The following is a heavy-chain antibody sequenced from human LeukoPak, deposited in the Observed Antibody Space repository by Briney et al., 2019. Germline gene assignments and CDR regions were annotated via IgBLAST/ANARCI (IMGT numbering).Heavy chain of an antibody. CDR3: ARDATRYDILTGRSGGGLDY. CDR1: GFTFSSYE. J-gene: IGHJ4*02. D-gene: IGHD3-9*01. V-gene: IGHV3-48*03. CDR2: ISRSGTMI. Sequence: GGSLRLSCAASGFTFSSYEMNWVRQAPGKGLEWVSYISRSGTMIYYTDSVKGRFTISRDNAKNSLYLKVNSLRAEDTAVYYCARDATRYDILTGRSGGGLDYWGQGALVTVSS.